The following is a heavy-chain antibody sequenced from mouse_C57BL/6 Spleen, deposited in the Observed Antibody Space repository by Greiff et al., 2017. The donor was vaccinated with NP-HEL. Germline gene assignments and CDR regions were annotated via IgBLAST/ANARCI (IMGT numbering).Heavy chain of an antibody. V-gene: IGHV1-52*01. J-gene: IGHJ1*03. CDR3: ARGANTTVVEAYWYFDV. CDR2: IDPSDSET. CDR1: GYTFTSYW. D-gene: IGHD1-1*01. Sequence: QVQLQQPGAELVRPGSSVKLSCKASGYTFTSYWMHWVKQRPIQGLEWIGNIDPSDSETHYNQKFKDKATLTVDKSSSTAYMQLSSLTSEDSAVYYCARGANTTVVEAYWYFDVWGTGTTVTVSS.